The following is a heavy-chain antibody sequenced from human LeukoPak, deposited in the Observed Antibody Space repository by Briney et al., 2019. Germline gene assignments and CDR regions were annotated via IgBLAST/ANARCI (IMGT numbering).Heavy chain of an antibody. CDR3: ARDPYGSITMVRGVIFSFDY. V-gene: IGHV1-2*02. Sequence: ASVKVSCKASGYTFTGYYMHWVRQAPGQGLEWMGWINPNSGGTNYAQKFQGRVTMTRDTSISTAYMELSRLRSDDTAMYDCARDPYGSITMVRGVIFSFDYWGQGTLVTVSS. CDR1: GYTFTGYY. D-gene: IGHD3-10*01. J-gene: IGHJ4*02. CDR2: INPNSGGT.